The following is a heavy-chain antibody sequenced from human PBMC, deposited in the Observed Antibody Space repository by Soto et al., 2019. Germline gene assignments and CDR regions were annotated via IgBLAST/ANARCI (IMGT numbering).Heavy chain of an antibody. CDR1: GGTCSIYA. V-gene: IGHV1-69*13. CDR2: IIPIFGTA. Sequence: SVKVSCKASGGTCSIYAISGVLQSPLRWREGMGGIIPIFGTANYAQKFQGRVTITADESTSTAYMELSSLRSEDTAVYYCARRYCSGGSCYRGTANWFDPWGQGTLVTVSS. CDR3: ARRYCSGGSCYRGTANWFDP. D-gene: IGHD2-15*01. J-gene: IGHJ5*02.